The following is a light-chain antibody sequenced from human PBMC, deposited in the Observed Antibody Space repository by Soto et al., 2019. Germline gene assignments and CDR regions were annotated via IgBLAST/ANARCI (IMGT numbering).Light chain of an antibody. CDR2: ANN. CDR3: QSYDSTLSARYV. J-gene: IGLJ1*01. CDR1: SSNIGAGYD. V-gene: IGLV1-40*01. Sequence: QSVLTQPPSVSGAPGQRVTTSCTGSSSNIGAGYDVHWYQQRPGTAPKLLIFANNNRPSGVPDRFSGSKSGTSASLAITGLQAEDEGDYSCQSYDSTLSARYVFGTGTKVTVL.